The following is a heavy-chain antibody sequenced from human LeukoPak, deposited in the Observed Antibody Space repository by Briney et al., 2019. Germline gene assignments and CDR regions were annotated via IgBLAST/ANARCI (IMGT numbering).Heavy chain of an antibody. Sequence: PGGSLRLSCAASGFTFSSYWMSWVRQAPGKGLEWVANIKQDGSEKYYVDSVKGRFTISRDNAKNSLYLQMNSLRAEDTAVYYCAREHCSSTSCFADYYYYYMDVWGKGTTVTVSS. CDR1: GFTFSSYW. V-gene: IGHV3-7*01. D-gene: IGHD2-2*01. CDR3: AREHCSSTSCFADYYYYYMDV. J-gene: IGHJ6*03. CDR2: IKQDGSEK.